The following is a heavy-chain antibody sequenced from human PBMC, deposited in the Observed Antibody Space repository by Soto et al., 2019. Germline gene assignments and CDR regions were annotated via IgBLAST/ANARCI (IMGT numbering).Heavy chain of an antibody. CDR1: GFTFSSYA. D-gene: IGHD6-6*01. V-gene: IGHV3-23*01. CDR2: ISGSGGST. Sequence: GGSLRLSCAASGFTFSSYAMIWVRQAPGKGLEWVSAISGSGGSTYYADSVKGRFTISRDNSKNTLYLQMNSLRAEDTAVYYCAKGNSRLSSSKLVAYWGQGTLVTVSS. J-gene: IGHJ4*02. CDR3: AKGNSRLSSSKLVAY.